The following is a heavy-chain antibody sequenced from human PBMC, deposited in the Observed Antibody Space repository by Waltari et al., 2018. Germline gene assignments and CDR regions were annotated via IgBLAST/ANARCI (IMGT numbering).Heavy chain of an antibody. Sequence: QVQLVQSGAEVKKPGSSVKVSCKASGGTFSCYAISWVRQAPGQGLEWMGGISPILGTANYAQKFQGRVTITADEATSTAYMELRSLRSEETAVYYWAGEVGATNYFDYWGQGTLVTVSS. J-gene: IGHJ4*02. V-gene: IGHV1-69*13. CDR1: GGTFSCYA. D-gene: IGHD1-26*01. CDR3: AGEVGATNYFDY. CDR2: ISPILGTA.